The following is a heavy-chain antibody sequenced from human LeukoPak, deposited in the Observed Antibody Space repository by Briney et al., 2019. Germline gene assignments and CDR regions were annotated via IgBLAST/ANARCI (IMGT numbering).Heavy chain of an antibody. CDR1: GGSFSGYF. V-gene: IGHV4-34*01. Sequence: SETLSLTCAVYGGSFSGYFWSYIRQPPGKGLEWLGEIGHSGGTNYSPSLKSRVTISVDTSKNQFSLKLSSATAADTAVYYCARALHGGSYFLDYWGQGSLVTVSS. D-gene: IGHD1-26*01. J-gene: IGHJ4*02. CDR3: ARALHGGSYFLDY. CDR2: IGHSGGT.